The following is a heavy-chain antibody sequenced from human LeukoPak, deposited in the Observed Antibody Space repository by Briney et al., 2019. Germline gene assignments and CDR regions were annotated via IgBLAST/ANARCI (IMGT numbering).Heavy chain of an antibody. D-gene: IGHD5-24*01. V-gene: IGHV3-48*02. J-gene: IGHJ4*02. Sequence: GGSLRLSCAASGFSFSGYGMNWVRQAPGKGLEWISYIGPTTTIYYADSVKGRFTISRDNAKNSQYLQMNSLRDGDTAVYYCARGQFRVDCWGQGTLVTVSS. CDR3: ARGQFRVDC. CDR1: GFSFSGYG. CDR2: IGPTTTI.